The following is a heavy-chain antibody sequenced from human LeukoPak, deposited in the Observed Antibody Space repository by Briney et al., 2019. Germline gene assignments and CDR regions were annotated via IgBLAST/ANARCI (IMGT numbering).Heavy chain of an antibody. J-gene: IGHJ5*02. D-gene: IGHD3-9*01. CDR1: GYTFTSYD. CDR2: KNCNSGNT. Sequence: ASVKVSCKASGYTFTSYDINWVRQATGQGLEWMGWKNCNSGNTGYAQKFQGRVTMTRNTSISTAYMELSSLRSEDTAVYYCARGGSYYDILTGYYHNWFDPWGQGTLVTVSS. CDR3: ARGGSYYDILTGYYHNWFDP. V-gene: IGHV1-8*01.